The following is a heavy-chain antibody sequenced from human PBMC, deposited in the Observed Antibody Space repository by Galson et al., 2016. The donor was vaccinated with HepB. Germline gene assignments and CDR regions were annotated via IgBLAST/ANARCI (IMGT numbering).Heavy chain of an antibody. Sequence: SLRLSCATSGFTFNNYGINWVRQAPGKGPEWVAVISYDGNNRHYADAVKGRFTISRDSSTNTVYLQMNSLRADDTAVYFCARDRGLLHYYYGMDVWGQGTTVTV. D-gene: IGHD4-17*01. V-gene: IGHV3-33*08. CDR1: GFTFNNYG. J-gene: IGHJ6*02. CDR3: ARDRGLLHYYYGMDV. CDR2: ISYDGNNR.